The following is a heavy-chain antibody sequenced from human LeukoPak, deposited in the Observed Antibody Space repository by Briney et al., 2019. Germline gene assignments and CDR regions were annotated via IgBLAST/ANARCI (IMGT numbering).Heavy chain of an antibody. CDR1: GGSISSYY. CDR2: IYYSGST. V-gene: IGHV4-59*01. J-gene: IGHJ6*02. D-gene: IGHD5-18*01. Sequence: SETLSLTCTVSGGSISSYYWSWIRQPPGKGLEWIGYIYYSGSTNYNPSLKSRVTISVDTSKNHYSLKLSSVTAADTAVYYWARVTGYSYANYYYYYGMDVWGQGTTVTVSS. CDR3: ARVTGYSYANYYYYYGMDV.